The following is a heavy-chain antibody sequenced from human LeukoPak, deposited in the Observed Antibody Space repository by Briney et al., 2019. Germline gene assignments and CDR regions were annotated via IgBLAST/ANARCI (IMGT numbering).Heavy chain of an antibody. CDR3: ARDLAAAGTWFDR. V-gene: IGHV3-33*01. D-gene: IGHD6-13*01. Sequence: GGSLRLSCAASGFTFSSYGMHWVRQAPGKGREWVAVIWYDTSNKYYADSVKGRFTIPRDNSKNTLYLQMNSLRAEDTAVYYFARDLAAAGTWFDRWGRGTLVSVSS. CDR2: IWYDTSNK. CDR1: GFTFSSYG. J-gene: IGHJ5*02.